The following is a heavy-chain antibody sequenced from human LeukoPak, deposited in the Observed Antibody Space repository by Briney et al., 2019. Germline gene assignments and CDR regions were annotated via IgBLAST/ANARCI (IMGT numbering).Heavy chain of an antibody. J-gene: IGHJ4*02. V-gene: IGHV1-69*13. D-gene: IGHD1-26*01. CDR2: IIPIFGTA. Sequence: SVKVSCKASGGTFSSYAISWVRQAPGQGLEWMGGIIPIFGTANYAQKFQGRVTITADESTSTAYMELRSLRSDDTAVYYCAREIGELNFDYWGQGTLVTVSS. CDR1: GGTFSSYA. CDR3: AREIGELNFDY.